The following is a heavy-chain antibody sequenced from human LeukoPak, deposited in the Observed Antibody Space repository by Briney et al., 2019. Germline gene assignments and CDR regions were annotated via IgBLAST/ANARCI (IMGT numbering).Heavy chain of an antibody. CDR2: IYTSGST. CDR3: ARGVYCSSTSCYTPEWFDP. CDR1: GGSISSGGYY. Sequence: SQTLSLTCTVSGGSISSGGYYWSWIRQPAGKGLEWIGRIYTSGSTNYNPSLESRVTISVDTSKSQFSLKLSSVTAADTAVYFCARGVYCSSTSCYTPEWFDPWGQGTLVTVSS. J-gene: IGHJ5*02. D-gene: IGHD2-2*02. V-gene: IGHV4-61*02.